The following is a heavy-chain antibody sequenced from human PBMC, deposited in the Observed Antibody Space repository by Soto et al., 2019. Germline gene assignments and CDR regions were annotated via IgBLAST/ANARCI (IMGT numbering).Heavy chain of an antibody. V-gene: IGHV3-33*01. CDR2: IWYDGSNK. J-gene: IGHJ4*02. CDR1: GFTFSSYG. CDR3: ARELSDSSGYYFDY. D-gene: IGHD3-22*01. Sequence: TGGSLRLSCAASGFTFSSYGMHWVRQAPGKGLEWVAVIWYDGSNKYYADSVKGRFTISRDNSKNTLYLQMNSLRAEDTAVYYCARELSDSSGYYFDYWGQGTLVTVSS.